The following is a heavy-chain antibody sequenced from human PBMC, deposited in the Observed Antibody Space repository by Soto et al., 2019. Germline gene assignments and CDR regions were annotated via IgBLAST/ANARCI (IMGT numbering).Heavy chain of an antibody. Sequence: QITLKESGPTLVKPTQTLTLTCTFSGFSLSTSGVGVGWIRQPPGKALEWLALIYWDDDKRYSPSLKSRLTITKDTSKNQVVLTMTNMDPVDTATYYCAHSPVHSSSWYSGISAEYFQHWGQGTLVTVSS. CDR2: IYWDDDK. CDR3: AHSPVHSSSWYSGISAEYFQH. D-gene: IGHD6-13*01. CDR1: GFSLSTSGVG. J-gene: IGHJ1*01. V-gene: IGHV2-5*02.